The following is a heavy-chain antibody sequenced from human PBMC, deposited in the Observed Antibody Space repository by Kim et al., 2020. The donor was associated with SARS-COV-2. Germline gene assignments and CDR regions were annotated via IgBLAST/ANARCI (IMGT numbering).Heavy chain of an antibody. CDR2: ISYDGSNK. Sequence: GGSLRLSCAASGFTFSSYGMHWVRQAPGKGLEWVAVISYDGSNKYYADSVKGRFTISRDNSKNTLYLQMNSLRAEDTAVYYCAKEEGSTAYYDILTGYYGADGFDPWGQGTLVTVSS. V-gene: IGHV3-30*18. CDR3: AKEEGSTAYYDILTGYYGADGFDP. D-gene: IGHD3-9*01. J-gene: IGHJ5*02. CDR1: GFTFSSYG.